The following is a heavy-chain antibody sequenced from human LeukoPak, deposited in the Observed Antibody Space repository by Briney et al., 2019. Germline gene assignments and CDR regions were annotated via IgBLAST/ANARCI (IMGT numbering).Heavy chain of an antibody. Sequence: ASVKVSCKASGYTFTSYGISWVRQAPGQGLEWMGWISAYNGNTNYAQKLQGRVTMTTDTSTGTAYMELRSLRSDDTAVYYCARDGAFYGSGSYRFDPWGQGTLVTVSS. J-gene: IGHJ5*02. CDR1: GYTFTSYG. D-gene: IGHD3-10*01. V-gene: IGHV1-18*01. CDR3: ARDGAFYGSGSYRFDP. CDR2: ISAYNGNT.